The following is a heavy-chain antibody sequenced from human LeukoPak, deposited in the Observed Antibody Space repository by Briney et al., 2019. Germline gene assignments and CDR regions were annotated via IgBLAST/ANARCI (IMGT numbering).Heavy chain of an antibody. Sequence: PGGSLRLSCAASGFTFSSYAMSWVRQAPGKGLEWVSVISGSGGGTNYADSVKGRFTISRDNSKNTLYLQMNSLRAEDTAIYYCAKDLIVGATADVFDIWGQGTMVTV. CDR2: ISGSGGGT. D-gene: IGHD1-26*01. J-gene: IGHJ3*02. CDR3: AKDLIVGATADVFDI. CDR1: GFTFSSYA. V-gene: IGHV3-23*01.